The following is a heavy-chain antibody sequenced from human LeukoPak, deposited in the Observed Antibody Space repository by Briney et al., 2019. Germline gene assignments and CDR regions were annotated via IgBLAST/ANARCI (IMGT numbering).Heavy chain of an antibody. CDR2: IYPGDSDT. D-gene: IGHD6-13*01. V-gene: IGHV5-51*01. Sequence: GESLKISCKGSGYRFTDYWIAWVRQMPGKGLEWMGIIYPGDSDTRYSPSFQGQVTISADKSISTAYLQWSSLKASDTAMYYCARGRGIAAAGNLVTWFDPWGQGTLVTVSS. CDR3: ARGRGIAAAGNLVTWFDP. CDR1: GYRFTDYW. J-gene: IGHJ5*02.